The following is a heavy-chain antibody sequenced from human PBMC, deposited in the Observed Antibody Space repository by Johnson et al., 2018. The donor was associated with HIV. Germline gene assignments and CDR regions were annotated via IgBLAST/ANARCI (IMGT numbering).Heavy chain of an antibody. Sequence: VQLVESGGGVVRPGESLRLSCAASGFTFSSYAMHWVRQAPGKGLEWVAVISYDGSNKYYADSVKGRFTISRDNAKNSLYLQMNSLRAEDTALYHCVIVGKYCGGDCYSGVDVFDIWGQGTMVTVSS. V-gene: IGHV3-30-3*01. CDR3: VIVGKYCGGDCYSGVDVFDI. CDR2: ISYDGSNK. D-gene: IGHD2-21*02. CDR1: GFTFSSYA. J-gene: IGHJ3*02.